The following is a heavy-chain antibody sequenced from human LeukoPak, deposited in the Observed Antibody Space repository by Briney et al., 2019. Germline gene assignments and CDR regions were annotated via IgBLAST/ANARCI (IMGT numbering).Heavy chain of an antibody. CDR2: ISIVDDTA. D-gene: IGHD3-16*01. CDR1: GFTFSSHA. CDR3: ARRLGDNYANFYYYYMDI. J-gene: IGHJ6*03. V-gene: IGHV3-23*01. Sequence: GGSLRLSCAASGFTFSSHAMNWVRHAPGKGLEWVSTISIVDDTACYADSVKGRFTISRDNSKNTLYLQMNSLRAEDTAVYYCARRLGDNYANFYYYYMDIWGKGTTVTVSS.